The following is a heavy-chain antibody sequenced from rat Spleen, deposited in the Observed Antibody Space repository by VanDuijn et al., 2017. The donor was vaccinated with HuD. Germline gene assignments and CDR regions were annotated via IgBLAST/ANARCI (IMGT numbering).Heavy chain of an antibody. Sequence: EVHLVESGGDLVQPGGSLKLSCAASGFTFNNYDMAWVRQAPTKGLEWVASISPSGGGTWYRDSVKGRFTVSRDNADSTLYLQMDSLRSEDSATYYCATTPLYYSGDPYYFDYWGQGVMVTVSS. D-gene: IGHD1-1*01. V-gene: IGHV5-25*01. CDR3: ATTPLYYSGDPYYFDY. CDR1: GFTFNNYD. CDR2: ISPSGGGT. J-gene: IGHJ2*01.